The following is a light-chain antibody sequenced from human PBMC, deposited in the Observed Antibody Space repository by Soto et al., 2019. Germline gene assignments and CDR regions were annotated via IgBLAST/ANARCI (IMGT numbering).Light chain of an antibody. CDR3: QQYANWPKT. CDR1: QSISSW. J-gene: IGKJ1*01. CDR2: KAS. V-gene: IGKV1-5*03. Sequence: IKVAQKRSDERAVGEDSSSRTCRASQSISSWLAWYQQKPGKAPKLLIYKASTLKSGVPSRFSGSGSGTEFTLTISSLQSEDSAVYFCQQYANWPKTFGQGTKV.